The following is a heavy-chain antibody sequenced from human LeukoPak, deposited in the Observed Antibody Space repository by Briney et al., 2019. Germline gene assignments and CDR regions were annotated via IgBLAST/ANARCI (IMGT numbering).Heavy chain of an antibody. J-gene: IGHJ4*02. CDR2: ISSSGSTI. CDR1: GSTFSYFY. CDR3: AKGLLLWFGELFFDY. D-gene: IGHD3-10*01. Sequence: GGSLRLSCAASGSTFSYFYMTWIRQAPGKGLEWVSYISSSGSTIYYADSVKGRFTISRDNAKNTLYLQMNSLRAEDTAVYYCAKGLLLWFGELFFDYWGQGTLVTVSS. V-gene: IGHV3-11*01.